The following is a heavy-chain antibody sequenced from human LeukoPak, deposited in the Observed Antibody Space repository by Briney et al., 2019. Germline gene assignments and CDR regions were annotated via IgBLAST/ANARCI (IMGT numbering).Heavy chain of an antibody. CDR2: ISGSGGST. Sequence: GGSLRLSCAVSGFTFSSYAMSWVRQAPGQGLEWVSAISGSGGSTYYAASVKGRFTISRDNSKNTLYLQMNSLRAEDTAEYCCAKGVSSSYYYYGMDVWGQGTTVTVSS. CDR1: GFTFSSYA. V-gene: IGHV3-23*01. CDR3: AKGVSSSYYYYGMDV. J-gene: IGHJ6*02. D-gene: IGHD6-13*01.